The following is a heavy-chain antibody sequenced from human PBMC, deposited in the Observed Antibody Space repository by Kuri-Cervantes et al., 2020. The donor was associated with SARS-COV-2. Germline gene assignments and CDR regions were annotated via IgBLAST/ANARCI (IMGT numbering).Heavy chain of an antibody. V-gene: IGHV3-21*01. CDR2: ISSSSSYI. CDR1: GFTFSSYS. J-gene: IGHJ4*02. D-gene: IGHD1-7*01. Sequence: GGSLRLSCAASGFTFSSYSMNWVRQAPGKGLEWVSSISSSSSYIYYADSVKGRFTISRDNAKNSLYLQMNSLRAEDTAVYYCASGEIAASGTIYYFDYWGQGTLVTVPQ. CDR3: ASGEIAASGTIYYFDY.